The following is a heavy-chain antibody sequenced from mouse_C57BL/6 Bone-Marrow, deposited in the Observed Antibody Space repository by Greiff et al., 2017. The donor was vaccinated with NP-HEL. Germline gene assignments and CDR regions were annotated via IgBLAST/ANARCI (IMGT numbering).Heavy chain of an antibody. CDR3: ARDRLGFAY. D-gene: IGHD4-1*01. J-gene: IGHJ3*01. CDR2: IYPRSGNT. CDR1: GYTFTSYG. Sequence: QVQLQQSGAELARPGASVKLSCKASGYTFTSYGISWVKQRTGQGLEWIGGIYPRSGNTYYNEKFKGKATLTADKSSSTSYMELRSLTSEDSAVYFCARDRLGFAYWGQGTLVTVSA. V-gene: IGHV1-81*01.